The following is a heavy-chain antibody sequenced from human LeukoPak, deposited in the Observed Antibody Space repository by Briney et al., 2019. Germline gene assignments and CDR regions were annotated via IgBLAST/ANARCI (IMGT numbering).Heavy chain of an antibody. CDR3: VRDMARAYDP. Sequence: ASVKVSCKASGGTFSSYAISWVRQAPGQGLEWMGWINLNNGDTNYSQKFQGRVTMTRDTSISTAYMELTRLRSDDTAVYYCVRDMARAYDPWGQGTLVIVSS. D-gene: IGHD3-10*01. CDR2: INLNNGDT. CDR1: GGTFSSYA. V-gene: IGHV1-2*02. J-gene: IGHJ5*02.